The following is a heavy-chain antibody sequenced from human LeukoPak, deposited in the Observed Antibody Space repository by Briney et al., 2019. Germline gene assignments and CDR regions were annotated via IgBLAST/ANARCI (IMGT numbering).Heavy chain of an antibody. D-gene: IGHD4-17*01. Sequence: SETLSLTCAVYGGSFSGYYWSWIRQPPGKGLEWIGEINHSGSTNYNPSLKSRVTISVDTSKNQFSLKLSSVTAADTAVYYRARAVTNKNFDYWGQGTLVTVSS. CDR1: GGSFSGYY. V-gene: IGHV4-34*01. CDR3: ARAVTNKNFDY. J-gene: IGHJ4*02. CDR2: INHSGST.